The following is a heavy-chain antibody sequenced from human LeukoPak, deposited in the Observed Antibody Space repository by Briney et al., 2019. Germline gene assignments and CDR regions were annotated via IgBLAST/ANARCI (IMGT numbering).Heavy chain of an antibody. CDR3: ATETGDDRNY. D-gene: IGHD7-27*01. Sequence: GGSLRLSCAASGFTFSSYAMSWVRQAPGRGLEWVSAISGSGGSTYYADSVKGRFTISRDNSKNTLYLQMNSLRAEDTAVYYRATETGDDRNYWGQGTLVTVSS. J-gene: IGHJ4*02. V-gene: IGHV3-23*01. CDR1: GFTFSSYA. CDR2: ISGSGGST.